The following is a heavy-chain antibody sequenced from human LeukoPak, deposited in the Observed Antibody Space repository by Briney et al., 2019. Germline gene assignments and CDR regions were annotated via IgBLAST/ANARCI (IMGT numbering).Heavy chain of an antibody. CDR3: ARDSYYDSSGYYDY. J-gene: IGHJ4*02. CDR2: ISGSGSII. D-gene: IGHD3-22*01. Sequence: GGSLRLSCAASGFTFSSYAMSWIRQAPGKGLEWVSYISGSGSIIYYADSVKGRFTISRDNAKNSLYLQMNGLRAEDTAVYYCARDSYYDSSGYYDYWGQGTLVTVSS. CDR1: GFTFSSYA. V-gene: IGHV3-11*01.